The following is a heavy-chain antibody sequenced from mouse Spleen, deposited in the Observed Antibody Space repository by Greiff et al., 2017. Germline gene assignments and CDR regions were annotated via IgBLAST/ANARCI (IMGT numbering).Heavy chain of an antibody. CDR2: IYPGSGST. J-gene: IGHJ3*01. V-gene: IGHV1S22*01. CDR1: GYTFTSYW. CDR3: TIGGDGNYRLAY. Sequence: LQQPGSELVRPGASVKLSCKASGYTFTSYWMHWVKQRHGQGLEWIGNIYPGSGSTNYDEKFKSKGTLTVDTSSSTAYMHLSSLTSEDSAVYYCTIGGDGNYRLAYWGQGTLVTVSA. D-gene: IGHD2-1*01.